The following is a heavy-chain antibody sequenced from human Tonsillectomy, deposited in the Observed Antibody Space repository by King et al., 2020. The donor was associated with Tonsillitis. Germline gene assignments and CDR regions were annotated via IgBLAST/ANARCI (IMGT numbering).Heavy chain of an antibody. Sequence: VQLVESGGGVVRPGGSLRLSCAASGFTFDDYGMSWVRQAPGKGLEWVSGINWNGGSTGYADSVKGGFTISRDNAKNSLYLQMNSLGAEDTALYYCVRGPKWIQLWTPFDYWGQGTLVTVSS. CDR1: GFTFDDYG. D-gene: IGHD5-18*01. J-gene: IGHJ4*02. CDR2: INWNGGST. V-gene: IGHV3-20*04. CDR3: VRGPKWIQLWTPFDY.